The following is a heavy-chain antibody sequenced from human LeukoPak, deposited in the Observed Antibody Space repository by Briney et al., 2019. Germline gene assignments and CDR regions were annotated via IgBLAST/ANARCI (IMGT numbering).Heavy chain of an antibody. V-gene: IGHV3-74*01. CDR3: VRADWDTAMIDY. CDR1: GFTFTTFW. J-gene: IGHJ4*02. CDR2: INHDGSST. Sequence: PGGSLRLSCATSGFTFTTFWMHWVRQAPGKGLVWVSRINHDGSSTNYADSVKGRFTISRDNAKNTVYLQMNSLRAEDTAVYYCVRADWDTAMIDYWGQGTLVTVSS. D-gene: IGHD5-18*01.